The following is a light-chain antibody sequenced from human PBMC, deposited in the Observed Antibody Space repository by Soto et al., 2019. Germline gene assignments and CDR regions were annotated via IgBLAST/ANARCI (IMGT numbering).Light chain of an antibody. J-gene: IGLJ2*01. CDR1: SSDVGGYNY. V-gene: IGLV2-11*01. CDR3: CSYAGSYTGV. Sequence: QSALTQPRSVSGSPGQSVTISCTGTSSDVGGYNYVSLYQQHPGKATKVMIFDVSKRPSGGPDRFSGSKSGNTASLTISGLQAEDEAYDFCCSYAGSYTGVFGGGTKLTVL. CDR2: DVS.